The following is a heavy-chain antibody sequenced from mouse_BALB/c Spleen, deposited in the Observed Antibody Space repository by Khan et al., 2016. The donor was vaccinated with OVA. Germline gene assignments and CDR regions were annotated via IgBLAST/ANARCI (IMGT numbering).Heavy chain of an antibody. V-gene: IGHV2-6-4*01. D-gene: IGHD2-14*01. Sequence: VKLLESGPGLVAPSQCLSITCTVSGFSLSRYNIHWVRQPPGKGLEWLGMIWGGGGTDYNSTLKSRLSISKDNSKSQAFLKMNSLQTDDTAMYDCARAYCGDDGYDDMDYWGQGTSVTVSS. CDR2: IWGGGGT. J-gene: IGHJ4*01. CDR1: GFSLSRYN. CDR3: ARAYCGDDGYDDMDY.